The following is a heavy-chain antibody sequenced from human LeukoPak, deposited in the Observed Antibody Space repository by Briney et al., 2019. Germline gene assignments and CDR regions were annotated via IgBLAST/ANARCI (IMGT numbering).Heavy chain of an antibody. CDR1: GDSISTSIYY. J-gene: IGHJ5*02. D-gene: IGHD6-19*01. CDR3: ARDRISVADPPNWFDP. V-gene: IGHV4-39*02. Sequence: PSETLSLTCTVSGDSISTSIYYWGWIRQPPGKGLEWIGRIYYTGTTSYNPSLKSRVTISIDTSKNQFSLKLTSVTAADTAMYYCARDRISVADPPNWFDPWGQGTLVTVSS. CDR2: IYYTGTT.